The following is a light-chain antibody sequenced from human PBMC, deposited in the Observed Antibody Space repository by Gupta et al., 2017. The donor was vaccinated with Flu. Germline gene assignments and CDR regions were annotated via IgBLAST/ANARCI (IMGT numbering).Light chain of an antibody. CDR2: EAT. Sequence: GQSVAISCTVTSSDVGAYNDVSWYQQHPGKDPKLLIYEATRRPAGFPDRFSGSKSGNTASLTIAGRQAEDEGDYYCCSDAVSRAFGTGTKVTVL. J-gene: IGLJ1*01. V-gene: IGLV2-11*03. CDR3: CSDAVSRA. CDR1: SSDVGAYND.